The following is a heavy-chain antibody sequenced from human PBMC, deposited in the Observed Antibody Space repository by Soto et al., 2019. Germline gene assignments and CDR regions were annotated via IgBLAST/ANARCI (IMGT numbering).Heavy chain of an antibody. J-gene: IGHJ2*01. Sequence: QVQLVESGGGVVQPGRSLRLSCAASGFTFSSYAMHWVRQAPGKGLEWVAVISYDGSNKYYADSVKGRFTISRDNSKNTLYLQMYSLRAEDTAVYYCAREDYGDYGDWYFDLWGRGTLVTVSS. CDR1: GFTFSSYA. D-gene: IGHD4-17*01. CDR2: ISYDGSNK. CDR3: AREDYGDYGDWYFDL. V-gene: IGHV3-30-3*01.